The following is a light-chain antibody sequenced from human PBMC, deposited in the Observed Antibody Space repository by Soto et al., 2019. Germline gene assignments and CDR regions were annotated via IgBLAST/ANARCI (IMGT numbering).Light chain of an antibody. CDR1: SSDVGGCNY. V-gene: IGLV2-8*01. CDR2: EVS. J-gene: IGLJ3*02. Sequence: QSALTQPPSASGSPGQSVTISCTGTSSDVGGCNYVSWYQQHPGKAPKLMIYEVSKRPSGVPDRFSGSKSGNTASLTVSGLQAEDEADYYYSSYAGSNNLVFGGGTKLTVL. CDR3: SSYAGSNNLV.